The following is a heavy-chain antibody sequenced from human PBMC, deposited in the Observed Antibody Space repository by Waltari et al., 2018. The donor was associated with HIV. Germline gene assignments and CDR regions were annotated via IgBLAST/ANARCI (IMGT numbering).Heavy chain of an antibody. CDR1: GGFISGSTYY. CDR2: IKYSGNT. J-gene: IGHJ4*02. V-gene: IGHV4-39*01. CDR3: MRRDDCISGHCPFDY. D-gene: IGHD2-15*01. Sequence: QLQLQESGPGLVRPSETLYLTCTVSGGFISGSTYYWGWIRQTPERGLEWIGSIKYSGNTFYKSTLKSRATMSIDTSKNQFSLRLNSLTAADTAVYYCMRRDDCISGHCPFDYWGQGILVTVSS.